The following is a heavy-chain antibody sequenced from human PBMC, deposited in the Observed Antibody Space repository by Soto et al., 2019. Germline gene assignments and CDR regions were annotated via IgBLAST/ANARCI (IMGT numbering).Heavy chain of an antibody. Sequence: PSETLSLTCAVSGGSISSSNWWSWVRQPPGKGLEWIGEIYHSGSTNYNPSLKSRVTISVDKSKNQFSLKLSSVTAADTAVYYCARVYCSGGSCYSHFDYWGQGTLFTVSP. J-gene: IGHJ4*02. CDR3: ARVYCSGGSCYSHFDY. V-gene: IGHV4-4*02. CDR2: IYHSGST. D-gene: IGHD2-15*01. CDR1: GGSISSSNW.